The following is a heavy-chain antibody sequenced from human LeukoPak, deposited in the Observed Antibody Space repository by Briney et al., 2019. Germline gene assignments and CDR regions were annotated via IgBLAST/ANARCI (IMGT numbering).Heavy chain of an antibody. D-gene: IGHD1-14*01. CDR2: IFIHGDET. Sequence: PGGSLSLTCAVSGGSFSSYALSWVRQAPGKGLEWVSGIFIHGDETYHAESVKGRFTTSRDNSKSTLYLQMNSLRADDTAVYYCAKHAGGILRSLDYWGQGTLVTVSS. CDR1: GGSFSSYA. J-gene: IGHJ4*02. CDR3: AKHAGGILRSLDY. V-gene: IGHV3-23*01.